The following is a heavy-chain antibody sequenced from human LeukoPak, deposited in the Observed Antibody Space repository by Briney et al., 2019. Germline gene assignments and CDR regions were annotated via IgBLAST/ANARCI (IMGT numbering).Heavy chain of an antibody. J-gene: IGHJ6*03. V-gene: IGHV3-43*01. D-gene: IGHD3-10*01. Sequence: GGSLRLSCAASGFTFEDYTMHWVRQAPGKGLGWVSLISWDGGSTYYADSVKGRFTISRDNSKNSLYLQMNSLRTEDTALYYCAKDSLLRGYYYYYMDVWGKGTTVTISS. CDR1: GFTFEDYT. CDR3: AKDSLLRGYYYYYMDV. CDR2: ISWDGGST.